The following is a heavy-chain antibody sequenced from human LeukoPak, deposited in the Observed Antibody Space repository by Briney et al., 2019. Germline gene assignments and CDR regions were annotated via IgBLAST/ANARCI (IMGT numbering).Heavy chain of an antibody. V-gene: IGHV4-38-2*02. Sequence: SETLSLTCTVSGYSISSGYYWGWIRQPPGKGLEWIGSIYRSGNTYYNPSLKSRVTISVDTSQNQFSRKLSSVTAADTAVYYCARGDHFEYWGQGTLVAVSS. CDR1: GYSISSGYY. CDR3: ARGDHFEY. CDR2: IYRSGNT. J-gene: IGHJ4*02.